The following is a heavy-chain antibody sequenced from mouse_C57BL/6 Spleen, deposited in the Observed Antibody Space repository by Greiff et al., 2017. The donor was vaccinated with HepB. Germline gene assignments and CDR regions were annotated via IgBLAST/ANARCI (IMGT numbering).Heavy chain of an antibody. CDR1: GYTFTSYW. V-gene: IGHV1-52*01. CDR3: ARENFGGYYYAMDY. Sequence: QVQLQQPGAELVRPGSSVKLSCKASGYTFTSYWMHWVKQRPIQGLEWIGNIDPSDSETHYNQKFKDKATLTVDKSSSTAYMQLSSLTSEDSAVYYCARENFGGYYYAMDYWGQGTSVTVPS. J-gene: IGHJ4*01. CDR2: IDPSDSET.